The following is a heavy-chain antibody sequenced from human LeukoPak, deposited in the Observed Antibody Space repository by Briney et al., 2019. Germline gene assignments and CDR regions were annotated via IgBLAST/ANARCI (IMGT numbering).Heavy chain of an antibody. CDR1: GYTLTELS. CDR3: ARGLGYCTNGVCFLSPWFDP. Sequence: ASVKVSCKVSGYTLTELSMHWVRQAPGKGLEWMGGFDPEDGETIYAQKFQGRVTMTEDTSTDTAYMELSSLRSEDTAVYYCARGLGYCTNGVCFLSPWFDPWGQGTLVTVSS. V-gene: IGHV1-24*01. D-gene: IGHD2-8*01. J-gene: IGHJ5*02. CDR2: FDPEDGET.